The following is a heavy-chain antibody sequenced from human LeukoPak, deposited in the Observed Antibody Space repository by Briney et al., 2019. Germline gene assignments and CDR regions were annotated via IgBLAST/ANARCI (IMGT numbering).Heavy chain of an antibody. CDR2: INPNSGST. V-gene: IGHV1-2*02. Sequence: ASVKVSCKASGYTLTGYYFHWVRQAPGQGLEWMGWINPNSGSTNYAQKFQGRVTMTRDTSISAAYMELSRLRSDDTAVYYCANLYIWNDFQSNAFDSWGQGRMPAVSS. CDR3: ANLYIWNDFQSNAFDS. CDR1: GYTLTGYY. J-gene: IGHJ3*02. D-gene: IGHD1-20*01.